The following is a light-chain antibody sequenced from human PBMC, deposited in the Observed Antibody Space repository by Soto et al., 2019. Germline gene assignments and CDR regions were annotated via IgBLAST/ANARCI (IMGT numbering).Light chain of an antibody. CDR1: QGISNY. CDR3: QELKSYLYT. CDR2: AAS. J-gene: IGKJ2*01. V-gene: IGKV1-9*01. Sequence: DIQLTQSPSFLSASVGDRVTITCRASQGISNYLAWYHQKPGKVPQLLIYAASTLQSGVPSRFSGSGSGTEFTLTISSLQPEDFATYYCQELKSYLYTFGQGTKLDIK.